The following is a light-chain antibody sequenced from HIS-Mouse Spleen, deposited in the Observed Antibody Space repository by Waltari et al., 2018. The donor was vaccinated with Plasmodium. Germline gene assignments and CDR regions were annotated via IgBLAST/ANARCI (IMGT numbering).Light chain of an antibody. CDR3: QVWDSSTV. Sequence: SYELTQPLSVSVALGQTARITCGGNNIGSKNVHWYQQKPGQAPVLVSYRDSNRPSGIPERFSGSNSGNTATRTISRAQAGDEADYYCQVWDSSTVFGGGTKLTVL. CDR2: RDS. V-gene: IGLV3-9*01. CDR1: NIGSKN. J-gene: IGLJ3*02.